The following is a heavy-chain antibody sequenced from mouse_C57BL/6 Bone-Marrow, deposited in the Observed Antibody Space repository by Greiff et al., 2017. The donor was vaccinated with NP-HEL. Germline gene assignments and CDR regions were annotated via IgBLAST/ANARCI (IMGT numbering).Heavy chain of an antibody. D-gene: IGHD2-5*01. CDR1: GFTFSSYT. Sequence: DVKLVESGGGLVKPGGSLKLSCAASGFTFSSYTMSWVRQTPEKRLEWVATISGGGGNTYYPDSVKGRFTISRDNAKNTLYLQRSSLRSEDTALYYCARLPTIVTSPYDAMDYWGQGTSVTVSS. CDR2: ISGGGGNT. V-gene: IGHV5-9*01. J-gene: IGHJ4*01. CDR3: ARLPTIVTSPYDAMDY.